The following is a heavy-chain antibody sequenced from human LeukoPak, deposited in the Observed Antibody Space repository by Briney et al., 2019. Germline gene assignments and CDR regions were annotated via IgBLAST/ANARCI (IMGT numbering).Heavy chain of an antibody. CDR1: GFTFSSYA. CDR3: ATAGNYRFDY. D-gene: IGHD1-7*01. Sequence: GGSLRLSCAASGFTFSSYAMSWVRQAPGKGPEWVSAISGSGGSTYYADSVKGRFTISRDNAKNTLYLQMNSLRAEDTAVYYCATAGNYRFDYWGQGTLVTVSS. V-gene: IGHV3-23*01. CDR2: ISGSGGST. J-gene: IGHJ4*02.